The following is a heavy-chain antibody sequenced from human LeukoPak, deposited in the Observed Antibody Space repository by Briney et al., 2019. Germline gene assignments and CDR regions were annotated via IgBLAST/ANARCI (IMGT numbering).Heavy chain of an antibody. CDR2: INHSGST. V-gene: IGHV4-34*01. D-gene: IGHD4-17*01. Sequence: SETLSLTCAVYGGSFSGYYWSWIRQPPGKGLEWIGEINHSGSTNYNPSLKSRVTISVDTSKNQFSLQLNSVTPEDTAVYYCARGGMTTVTSFDYWGQGTLVTVSS. J-gene: IGHJ4*02. CDR1: GGSFSGYY. CDR3: ARGGMTTVTSFDY.